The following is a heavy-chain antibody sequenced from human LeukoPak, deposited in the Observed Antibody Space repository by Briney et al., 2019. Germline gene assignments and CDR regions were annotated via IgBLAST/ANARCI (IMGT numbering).Heavy chain of an antibody. J-gene: IGHJ3*02. CDR3: AREGIQLWLSDAFDI. CDR1: GCTFTSYG. D-gene: IGHD5-18*01. CDR2: INPNSGGT. V-gene: IGHV1-2*02. Sequence: ASVTVSFKASGCTFTSYGISWVRQAPGQGLEWMGWINPNSGGTNYAQKFQGRVTMTRDTSISTAYMELSTLRSDDTAVYYCAREGIQLWLSDAFDIWGQGTMVTVSS.